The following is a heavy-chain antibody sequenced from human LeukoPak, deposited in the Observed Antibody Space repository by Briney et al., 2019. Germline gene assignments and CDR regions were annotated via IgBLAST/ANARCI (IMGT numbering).Heavy chain of an antibody. J-gene: IGHJ2*01. CDR3: ARVGDHFHWYLDL. V-gene: IGHV3-53*01. CDR1: GFTVSTNY. Sequence: GGSLRLSCAASGFTVSTNYMNWVRQAPGRGLEWVSILYSCSDTYYADSVKGRFTISRDSSKHILSLQMNNLRAEDTAVYYCARVGDHFHWYLDLWGRGTLVTVSS. CDR2: LYSCSDT. D-gene: IGHD3-10*01.